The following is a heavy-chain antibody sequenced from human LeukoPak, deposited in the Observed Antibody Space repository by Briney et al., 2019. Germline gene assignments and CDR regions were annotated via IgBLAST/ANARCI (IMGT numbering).Heavy chain of an antibody. J-gene: IGHJ4*02. D-gene: IGHD6-25*01. CDR1: GFTFSSYA. CDR2: ISGSSGRAGST. CDR3: AKTGGIGIGAAH. Sequence: GGSLRLSCAASGFTFSSYAMSWVRQAPGKGLEWVSGISGSSGRAGSTYHADSVKGRFTISRDNSKNTLYLQMNSLRADDTAVYYCAKTGGIGIGAAHWGQGTLVTVSS. V-gene: IGHV3-23*01.